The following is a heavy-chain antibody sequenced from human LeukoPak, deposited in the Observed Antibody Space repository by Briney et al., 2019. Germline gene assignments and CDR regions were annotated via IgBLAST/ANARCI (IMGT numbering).Heavy chain of an antibody. CDR3: ARDPYCSSTSCYPT. D-gene: IGHD2-2*01. V-gene: IGHV3-7*01. CDR2: LKQDGSEN. J-gene: IGHJ4*02. CDR1: GFTFSYW. Sequence: GGSLRLSCAASGFTFSYWLSWVRQAPGKGLEWVANLKQDGSENYYWDSGKGRFTISRANAKHTMYLQMNSLRAEDTAVYYCARDPYCSSTSCYPTWGQGTLVTVSS.